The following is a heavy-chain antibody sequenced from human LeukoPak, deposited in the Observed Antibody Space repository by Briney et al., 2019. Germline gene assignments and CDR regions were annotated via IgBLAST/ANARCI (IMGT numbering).Heavy chain of an antibody. Sequence: PGGSLPLSCSASGFTFSSYRMHWLRQAPGKGLEGVAFILYDGSNQYYADSVKGRFTSSRDNSKNTLYLQMNSLRAGDTAVYYCAKMVVVVPADYWGQGTLVTVSS. J-gene: IGHJ4*02. V-gene: IGHV3-30*02. CDR1: GFTFSSYR. CDR2: ILYDGSNQ. D-gene: IGHD2-2*01. CDR3: AKMVVVVPADY.